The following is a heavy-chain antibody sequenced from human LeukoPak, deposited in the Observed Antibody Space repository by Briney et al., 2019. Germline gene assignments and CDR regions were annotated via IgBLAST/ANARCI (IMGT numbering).Heavy chain of an antibody. CDR3: ARAGERLIGIPLDY. Sequence: GSLRLSCAASGFTFSSYEMNWVRQAPGKGLEWVSYISSTGSTIYYADSVKGRFTISRDNAKNSLYLQMNSLRAEDAAIYYCARAGERLIGIPLDYWGQGTLVTVSS. D-gene: IGHD3-10*01. V-gene: IGHV3-48*03. J-gene: IGHJ4*02. CDR2: ISSTGSTI. CDR1: GFTFSSYE.